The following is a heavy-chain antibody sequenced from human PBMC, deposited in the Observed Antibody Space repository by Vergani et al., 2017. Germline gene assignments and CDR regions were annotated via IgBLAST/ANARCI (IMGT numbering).Heavy chain of an antibody. V-gene: IGHV4-31*03. CDR1: GGSISSGGYY. D-gene: IGHD3-3*01. Sequence: QVQLQESGPGLVKPSQTLSLTCTVSGGSISSGGYYWSWIRQHPGKGLEWVGYIYYSGSTYYNPSLKSRVTISVDTSKNQFSLKLSSVTAADTAVYYCARWGMVIIPDAFDIWGQGTMVTVSS. CDR2: IYYSGST. CDR3: ARWGMVIIPDAFDI. J-gene: IGHJ3*02.